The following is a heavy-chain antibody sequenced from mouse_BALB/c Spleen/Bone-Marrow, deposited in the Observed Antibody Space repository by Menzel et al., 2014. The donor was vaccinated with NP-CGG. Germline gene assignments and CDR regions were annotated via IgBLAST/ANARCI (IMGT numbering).Heavy chain of an antibody. CDR3: ARQSYEGFAY. D-gene: IGHD2-3*01. J-gene: IGHJ3*01. V-gene: IGHV5-12-2*01. CDR1: GFTFSSYT. CDR2: ISNGGGST. Sequence: QLVESGGNLVQPGGSLKLSCAASGFTFSSYTMSWVRQTPEKRLEWVAYISNGGGSTYYPDTVKGRFTISRGNATNTLYLQMSSLKSEDTAMYYCARQSYEGFAYWGQGTLVTVSA.